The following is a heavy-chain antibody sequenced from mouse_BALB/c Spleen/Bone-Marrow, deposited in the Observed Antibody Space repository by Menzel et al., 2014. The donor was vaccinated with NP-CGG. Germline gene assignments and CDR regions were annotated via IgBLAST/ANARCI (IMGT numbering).Heavy chain of an antibody. CDR3: APYYVYDGAY. CDR2: IWAGGST. V-gene: IGHV2-9*02. D-gene: IGHD2-9*01. Sequence: VQLVESGPGLVAPSQSLSITCTASGFSLTSFGIHWVRQPPGKGLEWLGVIWAGGSTNYDSAFMSRLTISKDNSKSQVFLKMSSLQSVDTAMYYCAPYYVYDGAYWGQGTLITVSA. CDR1: GFSLTSFG. J-gene: IGHJ3*01.